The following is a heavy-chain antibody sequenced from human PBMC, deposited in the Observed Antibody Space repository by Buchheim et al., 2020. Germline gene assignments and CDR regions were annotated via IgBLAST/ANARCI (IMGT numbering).Heavy chain of an antibody. CDR2: IWYDGSNK. Sequence: QVQLVESGGGVVKPGRSLRLSCAASGFTFSSYCMHWVRQAPGKGLEWVAVIWYDGSNKYYADSVKGRFTISRDNSKNTLYLQRNRLRAEYTAVYYCARGHTVTTDFDYWGEGTL. V-gene: IGHV3-33*01. D-gene: IGHD4-17*01. CDR1: GFTFSSYC. J-gene: IGHJ4*02. CDR3: ARGHTVTTDFDY.